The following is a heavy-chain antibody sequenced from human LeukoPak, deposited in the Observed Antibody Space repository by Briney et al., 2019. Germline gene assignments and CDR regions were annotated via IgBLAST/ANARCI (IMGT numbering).Heavy chain of an antibody. J-gene: IGHJ4*02. CDR1: GFTFDDYG. CDR2: INWNGGST. Sequence: PGRSLRLSCAASGFTFDDYGMSWVRQAPGKGLEWVSGINWNGGSTGYADSVKGRFTISRDNAKNSLYLQMNSLRAEDTALYYCARDSRTYYYDSSGYYYFDYWGQGTLVTVSS. D-gene: IGHD3-22*01. V-gene: IGHV3-20*04. CDR3: ARDSRTYYYDSSGYYYFDY.